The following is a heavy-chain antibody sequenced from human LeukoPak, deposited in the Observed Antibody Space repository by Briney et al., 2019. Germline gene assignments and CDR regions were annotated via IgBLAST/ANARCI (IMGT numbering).Heavy chain of an antibody. Sequence: ASVKVSRKPSGYTFTVNYLHWVRQAPGQGLEWVGWMNPNSGVTFYAQNFQGRVTMTRDTSITTAYMELSSLTSDDTAVYYCARGAGTSWFDYWGQGSLVTVSS. J-gene: IGHJ4*02. CDR1: GYTFTVNY. CDR2: MNPNSGVT. V-gene: IGHV1-2*02. D-gene: IGHD2-2*01. CDR3: ARGAGTSWFDY.